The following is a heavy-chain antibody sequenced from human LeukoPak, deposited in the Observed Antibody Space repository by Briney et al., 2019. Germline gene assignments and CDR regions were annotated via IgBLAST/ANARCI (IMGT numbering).Heavy chain of an antibody. CDR2: MYYSGST. V-gene: IGHV4-30-4*01. CDR3: ARPYYYDSRIDP. Sequence: SQTLSLTCTVSGGSISSGDYYWSWIRQPPGKGLEWIACMYYSGSTYYNPSLKSRVTMSADTSKNQLSLKLSSVTAADTAVYYCARPYYYDSRIDPWGQGILVTVSS. J-gene: IGHJ5*02. CDR1: GGSISSGDYY. D-gene: IGHD3-22*01.